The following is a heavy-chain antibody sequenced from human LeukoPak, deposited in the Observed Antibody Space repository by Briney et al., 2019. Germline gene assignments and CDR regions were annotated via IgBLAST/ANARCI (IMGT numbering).Heavy chain of an antibody. CDR3: ARDSEVVPAAVSTFEI. D-gene: IGHD2-2*01. Sequence: ASVKVSCKASGYTFTGYYMHWVRQAPGQGLEWMGWINPNSGGTNHARKFQGRVTLTRDTSISTAYMELSRLRSDDTAVYHCARDSEVVPAAVSTFEIWGQGTMVTVSS. J-gene: IGHJ3*02. CDR1: GYTFTGYY. CDR2: INPNSGGT. V-gene: IGHV1-2*02.